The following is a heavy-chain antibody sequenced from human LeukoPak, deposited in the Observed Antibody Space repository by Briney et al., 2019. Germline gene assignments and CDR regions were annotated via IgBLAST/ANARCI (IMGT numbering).Heavy chain of an antibody. D-gene: IGHD6-25*01. CDR2: ISGSGGST. CDR3: ATVVQSSGGFDY. J-gene: IGHJ4*02. CDR1: GLTFSSYA. Sequence: PGGSLRLSCAASGLTFSSYAMSWVRQAPGKGLEWVSAISGSGGSTYYADSVKGRFTISRDNSKNTLYLQMNSLRAEDTAVYYCATVVQSSGGFDYWGQGTLVTVSS. V-gene: IGHV3-23*01.